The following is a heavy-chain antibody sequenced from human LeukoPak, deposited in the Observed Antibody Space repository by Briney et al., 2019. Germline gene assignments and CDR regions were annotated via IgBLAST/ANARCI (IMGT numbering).Heavy chain of an antibody. CDR1: GGSISSSSYY. CDR3: ARDSPVDYGGNFDY. V-gene: IGHV4-39*07. CDR2: IYHSGST. J-gene: IGHJ4*02. D-gene: IGHD4-23*01. Sequence: SETLSLTCTVSGGSISSSSYYWGWIRQPPGKGLEWIGNIYHSGSTYYNPSLKSRVTISVDTSKNQFSLKLSSVTAADTAVYYCARDSPVDYGGNFDYWGQGTLVTVSS.